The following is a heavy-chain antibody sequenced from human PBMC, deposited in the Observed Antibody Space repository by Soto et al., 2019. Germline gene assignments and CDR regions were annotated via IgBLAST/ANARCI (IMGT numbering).Heavy chain of an antibody. CDR3: SSPAIFRVGAFDI. CDR1: GFTFSSYW. J-gene: IGHJ3*02. CDR2: INSDGSGT. V-gene: IGHV3-74*01. D-gene: IGHD5-18*01. Sequence: EVQLVESGGGLVQPGGSLRLSCAASGFTFSSYWMHWVRQAPGKGLVWVSRINSDGSGTSYADPVKGRFTISRDNAKNTLYLQMNRLRAEDTAVYYSSSPAIFRVGAFDIWGQGTMVTVSS.